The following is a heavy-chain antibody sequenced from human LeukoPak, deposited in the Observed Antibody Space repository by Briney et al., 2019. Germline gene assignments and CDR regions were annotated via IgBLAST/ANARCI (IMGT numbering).Heavy chain of an antibody. V-gene: IGHV3-30-3*01. J-gene: IGHJ4*02. Sequence: GRSLRLSCAASGFTFSSYAMHWVRQAPGKGLEWVAVISYDGSNKYYADSVKGRFTISRDNSKNTLYLQMNGLRAEDTAVYYCARAIAVAGELDYWGQGTLVTVSS. CDR3: ARAIAVAGELDY. D-gene: IGHD6-19*01. CDR2: ISYDGSNK. CDR1: GFTFSSYA.